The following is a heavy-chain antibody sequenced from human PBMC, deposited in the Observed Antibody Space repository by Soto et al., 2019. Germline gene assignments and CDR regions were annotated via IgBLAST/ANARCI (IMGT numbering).Heavy chain of an antibody. CDR2: ISSSSSYI. CDR3: ARGQEKRLWYFDL. CDR1: GFTFSSYS. V-gene: IGHV3-21*01. Sequence: GGSLRLSCAASGFTFSSYSMNWVRQAPGKGLEWVSSISSSSSYIYYADSVKGRFTISRDNAKNSLYLQMNSLRAEDTAVYYCARGQEKRLWYFDLWGRGTLVTVSS. J-gene: IGHJ2*01.